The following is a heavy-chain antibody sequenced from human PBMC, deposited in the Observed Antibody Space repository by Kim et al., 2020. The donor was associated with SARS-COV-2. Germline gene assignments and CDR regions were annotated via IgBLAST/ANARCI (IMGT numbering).Heavy chain of an antibody. D-gene: IGHD3-10*01. V-gene: IGHV3-23*01. CDR2: ISGSGGST. J-gene: IGHJ4*02. CDR1: GFTFSSYA. CDR3: AKVRTAGGVLLWFGELQPFDY. Sequence: GGSLRLSCAASGFTFSSYAMSWVRQAPGKGLEWVSAISGSGGSTYYADSVKGRFTISRDNSKNTLYLQMNSLRAEDTAVYYCAKVRTAGGVLLWFGELQPFDYWGQGTLVTVSS.